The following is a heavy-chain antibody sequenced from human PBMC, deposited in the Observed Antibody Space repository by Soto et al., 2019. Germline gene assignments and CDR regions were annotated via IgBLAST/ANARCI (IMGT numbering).Heavy chain of an antibody. Sequence: GPLRLSCAASGFIFDDFTMHWVRLGPGKGLQWVSYINWDGRIAMYADSVKGRFTISRDNTNNHLYLQMNSLRSDDTALYYCAKDEGAAVESPGDWGHGTLVTVSS. CDR1: GFIFDDFT. V-gene: IGHV3-43*01. CDR2: INWDGRIA. J-gene: IGHJ4*01. D-gene: IGHD6-13*01. CDR3: AKDEGAAVESPGD.